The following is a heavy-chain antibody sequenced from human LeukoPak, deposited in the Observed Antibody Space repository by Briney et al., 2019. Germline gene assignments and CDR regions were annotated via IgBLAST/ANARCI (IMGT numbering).Heavy chain of an antibody. D-gene: IGHD2-15*01. V-gene: IGHV3-21*01. J-gene: IGHJ4*02. Sequence: GGSLRLSCAASGFTFSSYSMNLVRQAPGKGLEWVSSISSSSSYIYYADSVKGRFTISRDNAKNSLYLQMNSLRAEDTAVYYCARGGHYCSGGSCYGYWGQGTLVTVSS. CDR1: GFTFSSYS. CDR3: ARGGHYCSGGSCYGY. CDR2: ISSSSSYI.